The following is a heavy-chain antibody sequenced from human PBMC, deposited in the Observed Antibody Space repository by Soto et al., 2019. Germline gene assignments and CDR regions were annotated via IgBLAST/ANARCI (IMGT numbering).Heavy chain of an antibody. CDR2: ISSGGNT. J-gene: IGHJ4*02. Sequence: QVQLRESGPGLVKPSDTLSLTCAVSGYSISGDNWWGWIRQPPGRGLEWIGYISSGGNTHYNPSHESRLPMSVDTPKNQSSLRLNSVTAVDTAVYYCARTTGGHCPFDDWGQGTLVTVSS. D-gene: IGHD2-8*02. CDR3: ARTTGGHCPFDD. CDR1: GYSISGDNW. V-gene: IGHV4-28*01.